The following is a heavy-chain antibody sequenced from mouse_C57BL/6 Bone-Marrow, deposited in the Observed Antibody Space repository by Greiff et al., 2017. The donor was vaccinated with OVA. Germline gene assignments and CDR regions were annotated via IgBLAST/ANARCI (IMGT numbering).Heavy chain of an antibody. CDR1: GYAFCSSW. J-gene: IGHJ2*01. CDR3: ARHEDGYYASYFDY. V-gene: IGHV1-82*01. CDR2: IYPGDGDT. Sequence: QVQLQQSGPELVKPGASVKISCKASGYAFCSSWMNWVKQRPGKGLEWIGRIYPGDGDTNYNGKFKGKATLTADKSSSTAYIQLSSLTSEDSAVYFCARHEDGYYASYFDYWGQGTTLTVSS. D-gene: IGHD2-3*01.